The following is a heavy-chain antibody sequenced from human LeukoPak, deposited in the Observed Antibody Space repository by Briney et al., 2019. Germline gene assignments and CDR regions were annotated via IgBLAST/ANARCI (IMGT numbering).Heavy chain of an antibody. V-gene: IGHV3-21*01. CDR2: ISSSSSYI. J-gene: IGHJ3*02. Sequence: PGGSLRLSCAASGFTFSSYSINWVRQAPGKGLEWVSSISSSSSYIYYADSVKGRFTISRDNAKNSLYLQMNSLRAEDTAVYYCAREGAYCGGDCYDAFDIWGQGTMVTVSS. CDR1: GFTFSSYS. D-gene: IGHD2-21*02. CDR3: AREGAYCGGDCYDAFDI.